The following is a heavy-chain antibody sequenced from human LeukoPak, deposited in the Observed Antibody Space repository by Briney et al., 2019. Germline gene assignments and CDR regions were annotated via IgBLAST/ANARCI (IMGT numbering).Heavy chain of an antibody. CDR3: VGLRITIFGVVTKAFYFDY. J-gene: IGHJ4*02. CDR1: GGAFSGYY. D-gene: IGHD3-3*01. V-gene: IGHV4-34*01. CDR2: INHSGST. Sequence: SETLSLTCAVYGGAFSGYYWSWIRQPPGKGLEWIGEINHSGSTNYNPSLTSRVTISVETSKNQCSLRLSSVSAADTAVCFCVGLRITIFGVVTKAFYFDYWGPGTLVTVSS.